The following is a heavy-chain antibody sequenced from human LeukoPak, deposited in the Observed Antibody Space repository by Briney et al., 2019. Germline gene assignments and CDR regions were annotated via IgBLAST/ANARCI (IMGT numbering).Heavy chain of an antibody. CDR3: ARGLIGYSGSPPGP. D-gene: IGHD3-10*01. J-gene: IGHJ5*02. CDR1: GYTFTGYC. CDR2: INPNSGGT. V-gene: IGHV1-2*02. Sequence: ASVKVSCKASGYTFTGYCMHWVRQAPGQGLEWMGWINPNSGGTNYAQKFQGRVTMTRDTSISTAYMELSRLRSDDTAVYYCARGLIGYSGSPPGPWGQGTLVTVSS.